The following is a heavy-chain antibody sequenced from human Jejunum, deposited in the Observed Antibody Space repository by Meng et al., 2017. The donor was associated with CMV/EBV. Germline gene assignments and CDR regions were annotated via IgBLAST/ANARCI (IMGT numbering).Heavy chain of an antibody. CDR1: GFTFRTYA. J-gene: IGHJ4*02. V-gene: IGHV3-23*01. CDR3: VPYSPPLRYFEY. CDR2: TSGTGGDT. Sequence: EVQLLESGGALVQPGGSLTLSCAASGFTFRTYAMTWVRQAPGKGLEWVSTSGTGGDTYYADSVKGRFTISRDSSKNTLYLQMHSLRAEDTAIYYCVPYSPPLRYFEYWGPGTLVTVSS. D-gene: IGHD4-17*01.